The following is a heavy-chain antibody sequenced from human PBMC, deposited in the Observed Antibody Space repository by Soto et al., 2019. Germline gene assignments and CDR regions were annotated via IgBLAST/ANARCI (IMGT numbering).Heavy chain of an antibody. Sequence: PGGSLRLSCEASGFTFINYAMSWVRQSPGKGLEWVSSISDTGGDSYYADSMDGRFTVSRDNSKNTLYLQINSLRAEDTAIYYCVRDLYRSATMPCLDYWGQGALVTVSS. J-gene: IGHJ4*02. CDR2: ISDTGGDS. CDR1: GFTFINYA. V-gene: IGHV3-23*01. D-gene: IGHD1-1*01. CDR3: VRDLYRSATMPCLDY.